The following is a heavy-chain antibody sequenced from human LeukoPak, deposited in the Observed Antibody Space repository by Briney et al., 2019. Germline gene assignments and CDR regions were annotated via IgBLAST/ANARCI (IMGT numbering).Heavy chain of an antibody. V-gene: IGHV4-59*08. D-gene: IGHD3-10*01. CDR2: IYYSGST. J-gene: IGHJ6*02. CDR3: ARSYYYGSGSYGMDV. Sequence: SETLSLTCTVSGGSISSYYWSWIRQPPGKGLEWIGYIYYSGSTNYNPSLKSRVTISVDTSKNQFSLKLSSVTTADTAVYYCARSYYYGSGSYGMDVWGQGTTVTVSS. CDR1: GGSISSYY.